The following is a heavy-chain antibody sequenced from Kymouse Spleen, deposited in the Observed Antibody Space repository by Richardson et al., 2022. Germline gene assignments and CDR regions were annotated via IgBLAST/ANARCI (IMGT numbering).Heavy chain of an antibody. CDR3: ARGYDFWSGYHAFDI. J-gene: IGHJ3*02. CDR2: INHSGST. CDR1: GGSFSGYY. D-gene: IGHD3-3*01. Sequence: QVQLQQWGAGLLKPSETLSLTCAVYGGSFSGYYWSWIRQPPGKGLEWIGEINHSGSTNYNPSLKSRVTISVDTSKNQFSLKLSSVTAADTAVYYCARGYDFWSGYHAFDIWGQGTMVTVSS. V-gene: IGHV4-34*01.